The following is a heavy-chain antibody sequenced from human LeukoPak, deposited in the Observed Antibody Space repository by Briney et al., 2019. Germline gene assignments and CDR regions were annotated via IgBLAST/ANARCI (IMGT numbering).Heavy chain of an antibody. V-gene: IGHV1-2*02. D-gene: IGHD5-24*01. CDR2: IDPNSGGT. CDR3: AREDGYNYFPINKYYMDV. J-gene: IGHJ6*03. Sequence: ASVKVSCRASGYTFTGYYMHWVRQAPGQGLEWMGWIDPNSGGTNYAQKFQGRVTMTRDTSVSTAYMELSRLRSDDTAVYYCAREDGYNYFPINKYYMDVWGKGTTVTVSS. CDR1: GYTFTGYY.